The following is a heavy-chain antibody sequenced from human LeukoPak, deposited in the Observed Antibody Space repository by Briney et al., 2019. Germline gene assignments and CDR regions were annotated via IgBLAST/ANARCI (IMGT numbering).Heavy chain of an antibody. V-gene: IGHV3-21*01. CDR2: ISSSSSYI. CDR1: GFTFSSYS. J-gene: IGHJ4*02. CDR3: ARDREYNDY. Sequence: GGSLRLSCAASGFTFSSYSMNWVRRAPGKGLEGVSSISSSSSYIYYADSVKRRFTLSRDNAKNSLYLQMNRLRAEDTAVYYCARDREYNDYWGQGTLVSVSS. D-gene: IGHD2/OR15-2a*01.